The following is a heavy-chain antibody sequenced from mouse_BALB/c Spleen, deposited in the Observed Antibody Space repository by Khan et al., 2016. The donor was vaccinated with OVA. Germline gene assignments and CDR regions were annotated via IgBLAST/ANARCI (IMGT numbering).Heavy chain of an antibody. D-gene: IGHD1-1*01. V-gene: IGHV3-2*02. CDR3: ARIYGGDFDY. J-gene: IGHJ2*01. CDR2: ISYSGNT. Sequence: EVQLVESGPGLVKPSQSLSLTCTVTGYSITSDYAWNWIRQFPGNKLEWIGHISYSGNTKYNPSLKSRISITRDTSKNQFFLQLNSVTTEDTATYYCARIYGGDFDYWGQGTTLTVSS. CDR1: GYSITSDYA.